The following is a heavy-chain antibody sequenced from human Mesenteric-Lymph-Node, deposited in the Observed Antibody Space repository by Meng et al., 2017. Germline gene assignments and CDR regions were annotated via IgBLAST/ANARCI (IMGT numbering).Heavy chain of an antibody. D-gene: IGHD2-15*01. CDR1: GFTFSSYW. V-gene: IGHV3-7*01. CDR3: AREGGYCSGGSCYSEYGMDV. J-gene: IGHJ6*02. CDR2: IKQDGSEK. Sequence: GGSLRLSCAASGFTFSSYWMSWVRQAPGKGLEWVANIKQDGSEKYYVDSVKGRFTISRDNAKNSLYLQMNSLRAEDTAVYYCAREGGYCSGGSCYSEYGMDVWGQGTTVTVSS.